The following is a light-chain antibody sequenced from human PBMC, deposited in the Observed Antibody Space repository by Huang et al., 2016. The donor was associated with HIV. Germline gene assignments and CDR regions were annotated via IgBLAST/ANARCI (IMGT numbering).Light chain of an antibody. J-gene: IGKJ2*01. CDR2: AAS. V-gene: IGKV1-9*01. Sequence: IQLNQSPSSLSVSVGDRVTITCRASQDSSSCVAWYQQKPGQAPKLLIYAASPLQSGVPSRFSGSGSGPDFTLTISSLQPEDFAIYYCQQLKSYPYTFGQGTKLEIK. CDR3: QQLKSYPYT. CDR1: QDSSSC.